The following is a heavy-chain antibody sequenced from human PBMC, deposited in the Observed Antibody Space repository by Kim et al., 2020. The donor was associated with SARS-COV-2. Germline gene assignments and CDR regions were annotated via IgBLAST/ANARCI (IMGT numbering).Heavy chain of an antibody. J-gene: IGHJ4*02. CDR3: ARDRTPLGSIAGWVHAY. Sequence: SVRGRFTISRDNAQNSLYLQMNSLGAEDTAVYYCARDRTPLGSIAGWVHAYWGQGTLVTVSS. V-gene: IGHV3-21*01. D-gene: IGHD6-13*01.